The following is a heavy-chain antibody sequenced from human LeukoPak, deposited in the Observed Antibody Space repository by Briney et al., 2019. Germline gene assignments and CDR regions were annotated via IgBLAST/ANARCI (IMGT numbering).Heavy chain of an antibody. CDR2: IWYDGSNK. CDR3: ARGMTGSGSTYYFDY. J-gene: IGHJ4*02. V-gene: IGHV3-33*08. Sequence: GGSLRLSCVASGFTFSSYGMHWVRQAPGKGLEWVAVIWYDGSNKYYADSVKGRFTISRDNSKNTLYLQMNSLRAEDTAVYYCARGMTGSGSTYYFDYWGQGTLVTVSS. CDR1: GFTFSSYG. D-gene: IGHD3-10*01.